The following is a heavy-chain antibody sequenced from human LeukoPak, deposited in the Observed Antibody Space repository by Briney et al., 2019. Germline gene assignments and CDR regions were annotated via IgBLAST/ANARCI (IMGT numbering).Heavy chain of an antibody. Sequence: PSETLSPTCTVSGGSISSGDYYWSWIRQPPGKGLEWIGYIYYSGSTYYNPSLKSRVTISVDTSKNQFSLKLSSVTAADTAVYYCARVGYYDSSGYYGYFDYWRQGTLVTVSS. D-gene: IGHD3-22*01. V-gene: IGHV4-30-4*08. J-gene: IGHJ4*02. CDR3: ARVGYYDSSGYYGYFDY. CDR1: GGSISSGDYY. CDR2: IYYSGST.